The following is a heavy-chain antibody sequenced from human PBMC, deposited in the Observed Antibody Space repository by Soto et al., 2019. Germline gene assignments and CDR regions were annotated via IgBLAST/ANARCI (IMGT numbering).Heavy chain of an antibody. D-gene: IGHD3-3*01. J-gene: IGHJ6*02. CDR2: IIPIFGTA. CDR3: AVVLASPRVYYYGMDV. V-gene: IGHV1-69*01. CDR1: GGTFSSYA. Sequence: QVQLVQSGAEVKKPGSSVKVSCKASGGTFSSYAISWVRQAPGQGLERMGGIIPIFGTANYAQKFQGRVTITADESTSTAYMELSSLRSEDTAVYYCAVVLASPRVYYYGMDVWGQGTTVTVSS.